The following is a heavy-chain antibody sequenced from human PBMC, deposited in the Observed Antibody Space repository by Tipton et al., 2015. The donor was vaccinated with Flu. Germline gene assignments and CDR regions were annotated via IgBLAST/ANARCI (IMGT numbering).Heavy chain of an antibody. CDR2: IYYSGST. V-gene: IGHV4-31*01. D-gene: IGHD3-3*01. CDR1: GGSISSGGYY. CDR3: ARGPEAYYDFWSGYYKGFYFDY. Sequence: TLSLTCTVSGGSISSGGYYWSWIRQHPGKGLEWIGYIYYSGSTYYNPSLKSLVTISVATSKNQFSLKLSSVTAADTAVYYCARGPEAYYDFWSGYYKGFYFDYWGQGTLVTVSS. J-gene: IGHJ4*02.